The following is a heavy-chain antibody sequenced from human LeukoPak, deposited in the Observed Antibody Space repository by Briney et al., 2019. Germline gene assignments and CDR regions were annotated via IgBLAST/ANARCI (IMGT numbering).Heavy chain of an antibody. CDR3: ARDGMMLPASTDFDY. V-gene: IGHV3-30*04. CDR1: GFTFSRYG. D-gene: IGHD2-2*01. CDR2: ISHDGIRI. J-gene: IGHJ4*02. Sequence: GKSLRLSCAASGFTFSRYGIHWVRQVPGKGLDWVTFISHDGIRIHYSDSVKGRFTISRDNSKNTVFLQMNSLRTDDTAVYFCARDGMMLPASTDFDYWGQGTLVAVSS.